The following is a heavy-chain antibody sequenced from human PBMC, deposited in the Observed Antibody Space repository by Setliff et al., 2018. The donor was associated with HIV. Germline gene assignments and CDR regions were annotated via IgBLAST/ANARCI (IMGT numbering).Heavy chain of an antibody. J-gene: IGHJ6*02. D-gene: IGHD3-10*01. CDR1: GGSFSSYY. CDR3: ASPKERYYYGSGTNVREYYGMDV. Sequence: SETLSLTCAVYGGSFSSYYWGWIRQPPGKGLEWIGSIYYSGTTYYNPSLKSRITISVDTSKNQFSLKVNSVTAADTAVYYCASPKERYYYGSGTNVREYYGMDVWGQGTTVTVSS. CDR2: IYYSGTT. V-gene: IGHV4-39*07.